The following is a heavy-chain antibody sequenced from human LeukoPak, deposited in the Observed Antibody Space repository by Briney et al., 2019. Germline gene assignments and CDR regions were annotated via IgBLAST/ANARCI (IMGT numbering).Heavy chain of an antibody. CDR3: ARESQWLANLFDY. Sequence: PGGSLRLSCAASGFTFSSYAMHWVRQAPGKGLEWVAVISYDGSNKYYADSVKGQFTISRDNSKNTLYLQMNSLRAEDTAVYYCARESQWLANLFDYWGQGTLVTVSS. V-gene: IGHV3-30*04. CDR2: ISYDGSNK. J-gene: IGHJ4*02. D-gene: IGHD6-19*01. CDR1: GFTFSSYA.